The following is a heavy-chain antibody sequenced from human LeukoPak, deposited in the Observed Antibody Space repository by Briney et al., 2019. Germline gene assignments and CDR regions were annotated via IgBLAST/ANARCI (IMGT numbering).Heavy chain of an antibody. CDR1: GGSISSSSYY. V-gene: IGHV4-39*07. CDR3: ARVWDAVFDY. Sequence: PSETLSLTCTVSGGSISSSSYYWGWIRQPPGKGLEWIGSIYYSGSTYYNPSLKSRVTISVDTSKNQFSLKLSSVTAADTAVYYCARVWDAVFDYWGQGTLVTVSS. D-gene: IGHD1-26*01. CDR2: IYYSGST. J-gene: IGHJ4*02.